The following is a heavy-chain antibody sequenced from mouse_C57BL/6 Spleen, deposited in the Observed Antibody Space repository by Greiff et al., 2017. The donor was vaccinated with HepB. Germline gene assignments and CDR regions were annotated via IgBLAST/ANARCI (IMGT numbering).Heavy chain of an antibody. V-gene: IGHV5-9*01. D-gene: IGHD2-3*01. J-gene: IGHJ1*03. Sequence: EVMLVESGGGLVKPGGSLKLSCAASGFTFSSYTMSWVRQTPEKRLEWVATISGGGGNTDYPDSVKGRFTISRDNAQNTLYLQMSRLRSEDTALYYWERQGDGYYEGYVDVWGTGTTVTVSS. CDR1: GFTFSSYT. CDR2: ISGGGGNT. CDR3: ERQGDGYYEGYVDV.